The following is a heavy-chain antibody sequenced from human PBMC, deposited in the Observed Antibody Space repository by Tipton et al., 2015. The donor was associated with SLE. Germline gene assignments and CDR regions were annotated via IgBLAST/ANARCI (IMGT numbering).Heavy chain of an antibody. V-gene: IGHV4-34*01. J-gene: IGHJ6*03. D-gene: IGHD2-21*02. CDR1: GGSFSDYY. Sequence: TLSLTCAVYGGSFSDYYWSWIRQPPGKGLEWIGEINHSGSTNYNPSLKSRVTISVDTSKNQFSLKLSSVTAADTAVYYCARGGLTYGYYYYMDVWGKGTTVTVSS. CDR3: ARGGLTYGYYYYMDV. CDR2: INHSGST.